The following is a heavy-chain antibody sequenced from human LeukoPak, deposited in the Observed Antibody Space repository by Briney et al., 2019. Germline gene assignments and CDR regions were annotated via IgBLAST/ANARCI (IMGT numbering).Heavy chain of an antibody. CDR1: GGSISSSSYY. D-gene: IGHD6-13*01. V-gene: IGHV4-39*01. CDR3: ARHVTAAGWENWFDP. Sequence: PSENLSLNCTVSGGSISSSSYYWGWIRQPPGKGLAWIGGIYYRGSTYYNPSLKSRVTISVDTSKNEYSLKLSSGTAADTAVYYCARHVTAAGWENWFDPWGQGTLVTVSS. J-gene: IGHJ5*02. CDR2: IYYRGST.